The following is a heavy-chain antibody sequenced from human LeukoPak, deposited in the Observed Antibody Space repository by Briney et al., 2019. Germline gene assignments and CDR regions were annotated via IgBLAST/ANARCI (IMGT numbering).Heavy chain of an antibody. D-gene: IGHD6-19*01. Sequence: ASVTVSCTASGYTFTGYYMHWVRQAPGRGLEWMGWINPNSGGTNYAQKFQGRVTMTRDTSISTAYMELSRLRSDDTAVYYCARDGYSSGWPDCWGQGTLVTVSS. CDR2: INPNSGGT. V-gene: IGHV1-2*02. CDR1: GYTFTGYY. CDR3: ARDGYSSGWPDC. J-gene: IGHJ4*02.